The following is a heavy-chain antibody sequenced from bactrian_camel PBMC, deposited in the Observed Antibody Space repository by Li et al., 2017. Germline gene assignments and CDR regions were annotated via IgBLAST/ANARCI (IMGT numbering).Heavy chain of an antibody. D-gene: IGHD2*01. V-gene: IGHV3S40*01. CDR2: SLSGGKST. CDR3: AAEEGSYCYVYREMWMTKDVYSN. CDR1: TYTVRGNH. Sequence: VQLVESGGGSEQAGGSLRLSCTASTYTVRGNHMAWFRQAPGEEREGVTTSLSGGKSTYYADSVKGRFTISQDSAKNTLYLHMNSLKPEDTAMYYCAAEEGSYCYVYREMWMTKDVYSNWGQGTQVTVS. J-gene: IGHJ4*01.